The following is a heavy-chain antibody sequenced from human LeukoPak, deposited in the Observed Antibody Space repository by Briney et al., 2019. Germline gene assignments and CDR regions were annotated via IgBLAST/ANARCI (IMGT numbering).Heavy chain of an antibody. CDR3: AKGSKQQLAPFDY. D-gene: IGHD6-13*01. Sequence: SGGSLRLSCAASGFTFSSYAMSWVRQAPGKGLEWVSAISGSGGSTYYADSVKGRFTISRDNSKNTLYLQMNSLRAEDTAVYYCAKGSKQQLAPFDYWGQGTLVTVSS. V-gene: IGHV3-23*01. CDR2: ISGSGGST. CDR1: GFTFSSYA. J-gene: IGHJ4*02.